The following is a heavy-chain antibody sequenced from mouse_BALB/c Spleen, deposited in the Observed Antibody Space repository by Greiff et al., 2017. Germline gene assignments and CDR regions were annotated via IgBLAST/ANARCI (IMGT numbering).Heavy chain of an antibody. CDR3: ARYYGNYYAMDY. CDR1: GYTFTSYW. D-gene: IGHD2-1*01. Sequence: QVQLQQPGAELVKPGASVKLSCKASGYTFTSYWMPWVKQRPGQGLAWIGEINPSNGRTNYNEKFKSKATLTVDKSSSTAYMQLSSLTSEDSAVYYCARYYGNYYAMDYWGQGTSVTVSS. CDR2: INPSNGRT. J-gene: IGHJ4*01. V-gene: IGHV1S81*02.